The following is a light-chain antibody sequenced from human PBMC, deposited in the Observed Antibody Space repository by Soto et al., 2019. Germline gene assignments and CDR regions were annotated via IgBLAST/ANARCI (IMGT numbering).Light chain of an antibody. CDR3: HQYGNSPRT. J-gene: IGKJ1*01. Sequence: EIVFTQSPVTLSLSPGESATLSCRASQSVSSNYLAWYQQKPGQAPRLLIYGASSRATGIPDRFSGSGSGTDFILTISRLEPEDFAVFYCHQYGNSPRTFGQGTKVDIK. CDR2: GAS. V-gene: IGKV3-20*01. CDR1: QSVSSNY.